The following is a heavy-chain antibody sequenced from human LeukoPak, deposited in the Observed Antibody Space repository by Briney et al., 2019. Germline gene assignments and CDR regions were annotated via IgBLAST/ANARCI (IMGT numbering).Heavy chain of an antibody. D-gene: IGHD2-2*01. CDR2: IYHSGSI. CDR1: GYSISSGYY. CDR3: AREAGFVVEAAAPFDY. V-gene: IGHV4-38-2*02. Sequence: PSETLSLTCTVSGYSISSGYYWGWIRQPPGKGLEWIGSIYHSGSIYYNPSLKSRVTISVDTSKNQFSLKLSSATAADTAVYYCAREAGFVVEAAAPFDYWGQGKWVTVSS. J-gene: IGHJ4*02.